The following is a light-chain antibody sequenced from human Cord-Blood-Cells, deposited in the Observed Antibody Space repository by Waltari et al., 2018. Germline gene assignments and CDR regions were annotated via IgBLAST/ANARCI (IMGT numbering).Light chain of an antibody. CDR3: QQLNSYPLFT. V-gene: IGKV1-9*01. J-gene: IGKJ3*01. Sequence: DIQLTQSPSFLSASVGDRVTLTCRASQGISSYLAWYQQKPGKAPKLLIYVASTLQSGVPSRFSGSGSGTEFTLTISSLQPEDFATYYCQQLNSYPLFTFGPGTKVDIK. CDR1: QGISSY. CDR2: VAS.